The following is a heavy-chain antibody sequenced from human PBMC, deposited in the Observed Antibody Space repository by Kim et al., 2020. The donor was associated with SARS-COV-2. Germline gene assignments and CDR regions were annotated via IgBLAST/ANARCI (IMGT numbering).Heavy chain of an antibody. D-gene: IGHD1-26*01. CDR2: MLYDGRNK. J-gene: IGHJ4*02. V-gene: IGHV3-30*04. Sequence: GGSLRLSCAASGFIFTTCTMHWVRQAPGKGLEWVAGMLYDGRNKYYADSVKGRFTISRDNSKNTLHLQMNSLRPEDTAMYYCAREVGAKDYWGQGTLVTVSS. CDR1: GFIFTTCT. CDR3: AREVGAKDY.